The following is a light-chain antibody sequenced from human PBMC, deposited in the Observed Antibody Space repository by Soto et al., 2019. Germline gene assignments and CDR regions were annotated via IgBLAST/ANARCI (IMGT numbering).Light chain of an antibody. CDR2: AAS. CDR3: QQSYSAPLA. J-gene: IGKJ4*01. Sequence: DIQMTQSPSSLSASVGDRVTITCRASQSISDYLNWYQQKSGKAPKVLISAASTLHSGVPSRFSGSGSWTDFTLTINSLQPEEPATYYCQQSYSAPLAFGGGTEVQIK. CDR1: QSISDY. V-gene: IGKV1-39*01.